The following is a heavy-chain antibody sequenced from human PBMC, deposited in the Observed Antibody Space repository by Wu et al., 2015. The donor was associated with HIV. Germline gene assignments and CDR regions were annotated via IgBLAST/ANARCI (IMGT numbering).Heavy chain of an antibody. Sequence: QVQLLQSGPEVRRPGSSVRISCKTLGDTLNRFTINWVRQAPGQGPEWLGSIVPIFGSTSYTPTFQDRLTITADMSTTTVHMELSSLRSQDTALYFCARDPKTRGPFIEGPRNAFDVWGQGTMVAVTS. V-gene: IGHV1-69*08. CDR1: GDTLNRFT. CDR3: ARDPKTRGPFIEGPRNAFDV. CDR2: IVPIFGST. J-gene: IGHJ3*01. D-gene: IGHD1-14*01.